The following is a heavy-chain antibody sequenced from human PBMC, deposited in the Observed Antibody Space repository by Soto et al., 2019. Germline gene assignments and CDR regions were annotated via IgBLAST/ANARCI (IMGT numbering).Heavy chain of an antibody. D-gene: IGHD1-26*01. CDR2: ISVSSTYT. J-gene: IGHJ4*02. CDR1: GFTFTDYY. CDR3: ARDLEVGAYLYYLDS. V-gene: IGHV3-11*06. Sequence: PGGSLRLSCAASGFTFTDYYISWVRQAPGKGLEWLAYISVSSTYTNYADSVKGRFTVSRDNAKKSVYLQMNSLRVEDTAVYYCARDLEVGAYLYYLDSWGLGTLVTVSS.